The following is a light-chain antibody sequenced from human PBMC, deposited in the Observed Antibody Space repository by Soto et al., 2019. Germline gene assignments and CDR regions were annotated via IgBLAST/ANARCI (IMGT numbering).Light chain of an antibody. CDR2: EVS. CDR1: SSDVGGYNN. V-gene: IGLV2-8*01. J-gene: IGLJ2*01. Sequence: QSALTQPPSASGSPGQSVTISCTGTSSDVGGYNNVCWYQQHPGKAPKLMIYEVSKRPSGVPDRVSGSKSGNTASLTVSGLQAEDEADYYCSSYAGSNNLVFGGGTKLTVL. CDR3: SSYAGSNNLV.